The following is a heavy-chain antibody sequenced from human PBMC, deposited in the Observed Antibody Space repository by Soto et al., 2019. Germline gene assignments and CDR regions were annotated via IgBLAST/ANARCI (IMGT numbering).Heavy chain of an antibody. Sequence: SVKVSCKASGGTFSSYAISWVRQAPGQGLEWMGGIIPIFGTANYAQKFQGRVTITADESTSTAYMELSSLRSEDTAVYYCASGVIAARTRLAWCYFDYWGQGTLVTVSS. CDR3: ASGVIAARTRLAWCYFDY. D-gene: IGHD6-6*01. J-gene: IGHJ4*02. V-gene: IGHV1-69*13. CDR2: IIPIFGTA. CDR1: GGTFSSYA.